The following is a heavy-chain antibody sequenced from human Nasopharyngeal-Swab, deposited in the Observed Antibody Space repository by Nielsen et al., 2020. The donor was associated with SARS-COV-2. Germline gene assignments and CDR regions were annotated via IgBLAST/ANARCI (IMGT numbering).Heavy chain of an antibody. V-gene: IGHV3-9*01. CDR3: AKDISSGWKPAYYFDY. CDR2: ISWNSGSI. CDR1: GFTFDDHA. J-gene: IGHJ4*02. Sequence: SLKISCAASGFTFDDHAMHWVRQAPGKGLEWVSGISWNSGSIGYADSVKGRFTISRDNAKNSLDLQMNSLRAEDTALYYCAKDISSGWKPAYYFDYWGQGTLVTVSS. D-gene: IGHD6-19*01.